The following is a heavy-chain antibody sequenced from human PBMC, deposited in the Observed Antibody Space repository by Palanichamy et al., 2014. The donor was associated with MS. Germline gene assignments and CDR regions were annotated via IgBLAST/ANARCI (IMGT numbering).Heavy chain of an antibody. Sequence: EVQLVESGGGLVQLGGSLRLSCAASGFTVSGNYMTWVRQAPGKGLEWVSVIYTDGSTYYTDSVKGRFTISRDNSKNTLYLQMNNLRADDTAVYYCARDDYYGSGELDYWGQGTLVTVSS. V-gene: IGHV3-66*01. CDR1: GFTVSGNY. D-gene: IGHD3-10*01. CDR2: IYTDGST. CDR3: ARDDYYGSGELDY. J-gene: IGHJ4*02.